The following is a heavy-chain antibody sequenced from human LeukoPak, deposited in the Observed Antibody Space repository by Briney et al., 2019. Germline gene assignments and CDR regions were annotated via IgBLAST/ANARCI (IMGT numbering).Heavy chain of an antibody. J-gene: IGHJ6*03. CDR1: GFTFRSYS. Sequence: GGSLRLSCAASGFTFRSYSMNWVRQAPGKGLEWVSSITGSGNDIDYADSVKGRFTISRDNAKNTLYLQMNSLRAEDTAVYYCAKGGYYYYYMDVWARGPWSPSP. CDR3: AKGGYYYYYMDV. D-gene: IGHD3-16*01. V-gene: IGHV3-21*01. CDR2: ITGSGNDI.